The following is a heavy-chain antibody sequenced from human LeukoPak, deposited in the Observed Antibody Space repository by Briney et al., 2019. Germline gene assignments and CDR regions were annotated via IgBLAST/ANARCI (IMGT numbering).Heavy chain of an antibody. CDR2: ISGSGHDI. V-gene: IGHV3-11*04. D-gene: IGHD5-18*01. CDR1: GFTFSDSY. Sequence: GGSLRLSCAASGFTFSDSYMTWVRQAPGKGVEWVAYISGSGHDINYSESAKGRFTISRDNAKDSLYLQMNSLRAEDTAVYYCARADWDTAMIDYWGQGTLVTVSS. CDR3: ARADWDTAMIDY. J-gene: IGHJ4*02.